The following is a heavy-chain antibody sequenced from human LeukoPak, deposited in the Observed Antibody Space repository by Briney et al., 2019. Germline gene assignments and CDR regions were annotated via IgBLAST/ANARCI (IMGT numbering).Heavy chain of an antibody. V-gene: IGHV3-23*01. Sequence: AGGSLRLSCAASGFTFPNYAMGWVRQAPGQGLEWVSSISGSRDNGGSTYYADSVKGRFTISRDNSKNTLYLQMNSLRADDTAVYYCVKRSGDFFDSWGQGTLVTVSS. CDR1: GFTFPNYA. CDR2: ISGSRDNGGST. J-gene: IGHJ4*02. D-gene: IGHD1-14*01. CDR3: VKRSGDFFDS.